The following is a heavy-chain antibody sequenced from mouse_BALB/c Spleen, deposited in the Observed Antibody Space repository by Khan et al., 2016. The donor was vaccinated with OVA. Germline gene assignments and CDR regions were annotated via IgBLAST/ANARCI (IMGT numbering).Heavy chain of an antibody. Sequence: EVQLQEFGAELVKPGASVKLSCSASGFNIKDTYIHWMKQRPEQGLEWIGRIDPPNDDSKYGPKFQAKATLTADTSSNTAYLQLSSLTSEDTAVYYCATLYGNTFAFWGQGTLVSVSA. CDR3: ATLYGNTFAF. J-gene: IGHJ3*01. CDR2: IDPPNDDS. D-gene: IGHD2-1*01. CDR1: GFNIKDTY. V-gene: IGHV14-3*02.